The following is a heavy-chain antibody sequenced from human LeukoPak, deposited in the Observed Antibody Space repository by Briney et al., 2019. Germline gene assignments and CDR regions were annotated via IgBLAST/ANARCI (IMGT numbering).Heavy chain of an antibody. CDR2: INPSGGST. CDR3: ARSSQWELLNNWFDP. J-gene: IGHJ5*02. V-gene: IGHV1-46*01. D-gene: IGHD1-26*01. CDR1: GYTFTSYY. Sequence: ASVKVSCKASGYTFTSYYMHWVRQAPGQGLEWMGIINPSGGSTSYAQKFQGRVTMTRDTSTSTVYMELSSLRSEDTAVYYCARSSQWELLNNWFDPWGQGTLVTVSS.